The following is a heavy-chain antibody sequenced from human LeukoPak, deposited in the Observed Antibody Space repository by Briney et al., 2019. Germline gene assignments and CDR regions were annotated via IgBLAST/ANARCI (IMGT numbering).Heavy chain of an antibody. CDR2: IYYSGST. J-gene: IGHJ5*02. CDR3: ARSSSSGWGFRFDP. Sequence: PSETLSLTCTVSGGSISSYYWSWIRQPPGKGLGWIGYIYYSGSTNYNPSLKSRVTISVDTSKNQFSLKLSSVTAADTAVYYCARSSSSGWGFRFDPWGQGTLVTVSS. V-gene: IGHV4-59*01. D-gene: IGHD6-19*01. CDR1: GGSISSYY.